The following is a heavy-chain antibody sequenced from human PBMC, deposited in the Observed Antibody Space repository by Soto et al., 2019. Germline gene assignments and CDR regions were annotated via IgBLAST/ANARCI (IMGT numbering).Heavy chain of an antibody. D-gene: IGHD3-16*01. V-gene: IGHV4-39*01. CDR3: ASLRVPGNFDH. CDR1: GGSITSRNYY. Sequence: QLQLQESGPGLVKPSETLSLTCTVSGGSITSRNYYWAWVRQPPGKGLEWIGNIYYSGETYYRSSVRGRLTLSVDTTKNPLSLKLKTLTAADTAIYYCASLRVPGNFDHWGQGTLVTVSS. J-gene: IGHJ4*02. CDR2: IYYSGET.